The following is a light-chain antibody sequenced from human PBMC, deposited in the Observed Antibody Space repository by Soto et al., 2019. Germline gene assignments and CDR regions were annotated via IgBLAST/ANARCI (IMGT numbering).Light chain of an antibody. Sequence: EIVMTQSPATLSVSPGERVTLSCRASQSISSNLAWHQKKPGQAPRLLIYGASFRATGVPARFSGSGSGTEFTLTISSLQSEDLAVYYCLQYTNWPLSXGXGTKVNIK. V-gene: IGKV3-15*01. CDR3: LQYTNWPLS. CDR1: QSISSN. J-gene: IGKJ3*01. CDR2: GAS.